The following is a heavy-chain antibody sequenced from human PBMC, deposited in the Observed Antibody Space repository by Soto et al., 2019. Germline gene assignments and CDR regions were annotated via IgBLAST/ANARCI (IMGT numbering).Heavy chain of an antibody. CDR1: EGQSSSHW. CDR3: ARDFYGGYTYGPGDY. D-gene: IGHD5-18*01. CDR2: IHGDGGKI. V-gene: IGHV3-7*01. Sequence: FLILPCGGAEGQSSSHWMSWVRPARRKGLEWVANIHGDGGKIYYVDSVKGRFTISRDNAKRSLYLQMNSLRAEDTAVYYCARDFYGGYTYGPGDYWGQGALVTGSS. J-gene: IGHJ4*02.